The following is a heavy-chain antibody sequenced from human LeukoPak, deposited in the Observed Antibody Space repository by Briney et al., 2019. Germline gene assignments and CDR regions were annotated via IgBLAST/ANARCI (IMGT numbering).Heavy chain of an antibody. Sequence: SETLSLTCAVYGGSFSGYYWSWIRQPPGKGLEWIGEINHSGSTNYNPSLKSRVTISVDTSKNQFSLKLSSVTAADTAVYYCARHSLMGMATTISYFDYWGQGTLVTVSS. J-gene: IGHJ4*02. CDR1: GGSFSGYY. V-gene: IGHV4-34*01. D-gene: IGHD5-24*01. CDR2: INHSGST. CDR3: ARHSLMGMATTISYFDY.